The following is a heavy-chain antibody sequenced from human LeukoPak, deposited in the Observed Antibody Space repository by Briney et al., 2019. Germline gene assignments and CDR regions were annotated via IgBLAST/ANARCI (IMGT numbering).Heavy chain of an antibody. CDR2: IYYSGST. J-gene: IGHJ6*03. V-gene: IGHV4-30-4*01. D-gene: IGHD3-3*01. CDR3: ARGSMGYYDFWSGYPMDV. Sequence: PSQTLSLTCTVSGGSISSGDYYWSWIRQPPGKGLEWIGYIYYSGSTYYHPSLKSRVTISVDTSKNQFSLKLSSVTAADTAVYYCARGSMGYYDFWSGYPMDVWGKGTTVTVSS. CDR1: GGSISSGDYY.